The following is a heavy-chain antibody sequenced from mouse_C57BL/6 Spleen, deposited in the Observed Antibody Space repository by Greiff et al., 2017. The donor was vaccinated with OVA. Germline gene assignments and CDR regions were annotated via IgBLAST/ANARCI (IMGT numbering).Heavy chain of an antibody. CDR1: GYTFTNYW. J-gene: IGHJ2*01. CDR3: ARWEVYFDY. CDR2: IYPGGGYT. V-gene: IGHV1-63*01. D-gene: IGHD4-1*01. Sequence: QVQLKESGAELVRPGTSVKMSCKASGYTFTNYWIGWAKQRPGHGLEWIGDIYPGGGYTNYNEKFKGKATLTADKSSSTAYMQFSSLTSEDSAIYYCARWEVYFDYWGQGTTLTVSS.